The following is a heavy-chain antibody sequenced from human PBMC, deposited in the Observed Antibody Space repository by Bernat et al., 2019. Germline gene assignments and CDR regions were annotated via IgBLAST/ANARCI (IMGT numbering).Heavy chain of an antibody. CDR2: INHSGST. D-gene: IGHD6-19*01. Sequence: QVQLQQWGAGLLKPSETLSLTCAVYGGSFSGYYWSWIRQPPGKGLEWIGEINHSGSTNYNPSLKSRVTISLDTSKNQFSLKLSSVTAADTAVYYCARGSLAVAGVNWFDPWGQGTLVTVSS. J-gene: IGHJ5*02. V-gene: IGHV4-34*01. CDR1: GGSFSGYY. CDR3: ARGSLAVAGVNWFDP.